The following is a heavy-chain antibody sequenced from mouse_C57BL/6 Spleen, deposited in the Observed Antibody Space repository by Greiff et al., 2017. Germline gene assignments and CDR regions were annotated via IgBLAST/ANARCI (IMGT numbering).Heavy chain of an antibody. CDR3: ARTIVTNYFDY. V-gene: IGHV1-50*01. D-gene: IGHD2-5*01. Sequence: QVQLQQPGAELVKPGASVKLSCKASGYTFTSYWMQWVKQRPGQGLEWIGEIDPSDSYTNYNQKFKGKATLTVDTSSSTAYMQLSSLTSEDSAVYYCARTIVTNYFDYWGQGTTLTVSS. CDR1: GYTFTSYW. J-gene: IGHJ2*01. CDR2: IDPSDSYT.